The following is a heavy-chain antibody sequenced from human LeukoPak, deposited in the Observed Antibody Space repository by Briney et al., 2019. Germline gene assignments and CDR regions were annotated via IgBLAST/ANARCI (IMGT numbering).Heavy chain of an antibody. CDR2: IYYSGST. CDR1: GGSISSYY. V-gene: IGHV4-59*12. J-gene: IGHJ4*02. D-gene: IGHD6-19*01. Sequence: SETLSLTCTVSGGSISSYYWSWIRQPPGKGLEWIGYIYYSGSTNYNPSLKSRVTISVDTSKNQFSLKLSSVTAADTAVYYCASAYSSGWYVVDYWGQGTLVTVSS. CDR3: ASAYSSGWYVVDY.